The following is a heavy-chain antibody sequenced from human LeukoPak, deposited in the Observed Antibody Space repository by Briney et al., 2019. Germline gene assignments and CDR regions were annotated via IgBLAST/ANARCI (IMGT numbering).Heavy chain of an antibody. CDR3: AKVPISPNFWSGYYDAFDI. Sequence: PGGSLRLSCAASGFTFSSHSMSWVRQAPGKGLEWVSAISGSGGSTYYADSVKGRFTISRDNSKNTLYLQMNSLRAEDTAVYYCAKVPISPNFWSGYYDAFDIWGQGTMVTVSS. D-gene: IGHD3-3*01. CDR1: GFTFSSHS. CDR2: ISGSGGST. V-gene: IGHV3-23*01. J-gene: IGHJ3*02.